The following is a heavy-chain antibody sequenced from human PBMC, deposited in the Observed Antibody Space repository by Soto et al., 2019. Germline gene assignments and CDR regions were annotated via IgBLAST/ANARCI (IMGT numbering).Heavy chain of an antibody. CDR2: ISAYNGNT. D-gene: IGHD2-2*02. CDR1: GYTFTSYG. CDR3: ARDHCSSTNCYTAVDY. V-gene: IGHV1-18*04. Sequence: QVQLVQSGAEVENPGASVKVSCKASGYTFTSYGIGWVRQAPGQGLEWMGWISAYNGNTNYAQKLQGRVTMTTDTSTSTAYMELRSLRSDDTAVYYCARDHCSSTNCYTAVDYWGQGTLVTVSS. J-gene: IGHJ4*02.